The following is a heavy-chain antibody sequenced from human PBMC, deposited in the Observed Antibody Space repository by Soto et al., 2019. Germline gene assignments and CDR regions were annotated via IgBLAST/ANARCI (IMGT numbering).Heavy chain of an antibody. CDR2: ISWNSVGI. CDR3: AKDLTAAQPPGMDV. D-gene: IGHD6-13*01. Sequence: EVQLVESGGGLVQSGRSLRLSCVASGFTFDDYVMHWVRQAPGKGLEWFSGISWNSVGIDYADSVKGRFTISRDNAKNSLYLQMASLRAEDPALYYGAKDLTAAQPPGMDVWGQGTTVTVTS. CDR1: GFTFDDYV. V-gene: IGHV3-9*01. J-gene: IGHJ6*02.